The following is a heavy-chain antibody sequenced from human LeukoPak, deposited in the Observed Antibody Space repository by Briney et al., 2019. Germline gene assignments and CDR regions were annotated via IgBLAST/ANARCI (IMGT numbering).Heavy chain of an antibody. CDR1: AVTFSGYY. D-gene: IGHD6-13*01. CDR2: INHSGST. V-gene: IGHV4-34*08. CDR3: ASFIAADNWFDP. Sequence: SETLSLTCAGYAVTFSGYYWSWIRQPPGKGLKWIVEINHSGSTNDNPSLRRRVTISVDTSRNEFSVKLSPVTAADTAVYYCASFIAADNWFDPWGQGTLVTVSS. J-gene: IGHJ5*02.